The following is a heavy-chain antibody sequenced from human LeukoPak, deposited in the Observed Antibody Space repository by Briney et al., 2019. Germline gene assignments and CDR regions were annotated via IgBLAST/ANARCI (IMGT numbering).Heavy chain of an antibody. CDR3: AISGLGFGEFRGLDY. CDR2: LNSDWSDT. V-gene: IGHV3-74*01. J-gene: IGHJ4*02. Sequence: GGSLRLSCAASGFTFSIYWMHWIRQVPGKGLVLVSRLNSDWSDTSYADSVKGRFTISRENAKNTLYLQMSSLRAEDTAVYYCAISGLGFGEFRGLDYWGQGTLVSVSS. D-gene: IGHD3-10*01. CDR1: GFTFSIYW.